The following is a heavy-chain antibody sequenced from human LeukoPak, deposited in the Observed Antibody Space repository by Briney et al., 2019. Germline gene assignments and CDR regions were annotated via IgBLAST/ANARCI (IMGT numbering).Heavy chain of an antibody. CDR1: GGSFSGYY. V-gene: IGHV4-34*01. CDR3: ATSSGSYYLPTD. D-gene: IGHD3-10*01. Sequence: KPSETLSLTCAVYGGSFSGYYWSWIRQPPGKGLEWIGEINHSGSTNYNPPLKSRVTISVDTSKNQFSLKLSSVTAADTAVYYCATSSGSYYLPTDWGQGTLVTVSS. CDR2: INHSGST. J-gene: IGHJ4*02.